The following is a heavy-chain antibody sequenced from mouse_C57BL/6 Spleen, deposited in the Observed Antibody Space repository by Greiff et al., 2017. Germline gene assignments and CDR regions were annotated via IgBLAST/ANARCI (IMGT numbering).Heavy chain of an antibody. V-gene: IGHV7-3*01. Sequence: EVMLVVESGGGLVQPGGSLSLSCAASGFTFTDYYMSWVRQPPGKALEWLGFIRNKANGYTTEYSASVKGRFTISRDNSQSILYLQMNALRAEDSATYYCARFDDGYFYFDYWGQGTTLTVSS. CDR2: IRNKANGYTT. CDR3: ARFDDGYFYFDY. CDR1: GFTFTDYY. J-gene: IGHJ2*01. D-gene: IGHD2-3*01.